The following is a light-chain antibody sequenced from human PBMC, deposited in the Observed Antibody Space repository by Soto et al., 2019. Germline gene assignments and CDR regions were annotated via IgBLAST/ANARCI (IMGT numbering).Light chain of an antibody. CDR1: QSISSG. CDR3: QQYNSYPFT. J-gene: IGKJ3*01. V-gene: IGKV1-5*01. Sequence: DIQMTQSPSTLSASVGDRVTITCLASQSISSGLAWYQQKPGKAPKLLIYDASSLESGVPSRFSGSGSGTEFTLTISSLQPDDFATYYCQQYNSYPFTFRPGTKVDIK. CDR2: DAS.